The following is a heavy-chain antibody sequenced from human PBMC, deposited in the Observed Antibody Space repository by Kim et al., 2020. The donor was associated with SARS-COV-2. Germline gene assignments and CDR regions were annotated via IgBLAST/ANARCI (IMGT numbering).Heavy chain of an antibody. CDR3: ARDGYYYDSSGYYTPPSYYYYYGTDV. D-gene: IGHD3-22*01. CDR2: IWYDGSNK. CDR1: GFTFSSYG. Sequence: GGSLRLSCAASGFTFSSYGMHWVRQAPGKGLEWVAVIWYDGSNKYYADSVKGRFTISRDNSKNTLYLQMNSLRAEDTAVYYCARDGYYYDSSGYYTPPSYYYYYGTDVWGQGTTVTDSS. J-gene: IGHJ6*02. V-gene: IGHV3-33*08.